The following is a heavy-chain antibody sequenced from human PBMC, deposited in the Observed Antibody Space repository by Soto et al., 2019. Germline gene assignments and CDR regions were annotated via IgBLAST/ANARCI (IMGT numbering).Heavy chain of an antibody. CDR1: GGTFSSYA. Sequence: QVQLVQSGAEVKKPGSSVKVSCKASGGTFSSYAISWVRQAPGQGLEWMGGIIPIFGTANYAQKFQGRVTITADESTSTAYMGLSSLRSEDTAVYYCARDAPRRSGYYQVPHDAFDIWGQGTMVTVSS. CDR2: IIPIFGTA. J-gene: IGHJ3*02. CDR3: ARDAPRRSGYYQVPHDAFDI. V-gene: IGHV1-69*12. D-gene: IGHD3-3*01.